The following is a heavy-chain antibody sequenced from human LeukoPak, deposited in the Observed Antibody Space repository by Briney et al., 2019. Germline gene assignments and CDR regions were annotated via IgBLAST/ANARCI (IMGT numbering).Heavy chain of an antibody. CDR2: MNPNSGNT. D-gene: IGHD6-13*01. V-gene: IGHV1-8*03. CDR3: ARYSSWYNWFDP. Sequence: ASVKVSCKASGYTFTSYDINWVRQATGQGLEWMGWMNPNSGNTGYAQKFQGRVTITRNTSISTAYMELSSLRSEDTAVYYCARYSSWYNWFDPWGQGTLVTVSS. CDR1: GYTFTSYD. J-gene: IGHJ5*02.